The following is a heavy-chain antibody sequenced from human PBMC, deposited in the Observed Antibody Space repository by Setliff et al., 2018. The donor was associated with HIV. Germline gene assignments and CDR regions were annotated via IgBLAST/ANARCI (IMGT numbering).Heavy chain of an antibody. CDR2: ISSSGGDT. CDR3: AKKTAAYTSGSWLHY. J-gene: IGHJ4*02. Sequence: PGGSLRLSCAASGFTFSTYNMNWVRQAPGKGLEWVSYISSSGGDTYYADSVKGRFVISREKSKSTLYLQMKSLRAEDTAVYYCAKKTAAYTSGSWLHYWGQGTLVTVSS. D-gene: IGHD3-10*01. CDR1: GFTFSTYN. V-gene: IGHV3-21*05.